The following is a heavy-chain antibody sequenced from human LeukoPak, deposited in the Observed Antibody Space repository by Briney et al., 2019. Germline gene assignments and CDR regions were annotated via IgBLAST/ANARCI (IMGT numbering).Heavy chain of an antibody. CDR3: AKRVAGNDY. D-gene: IGHD6-19*01. CDR1: GFTFDDYA. J-gene: IGHJ4*02. V-gene: IGHV3-9*01. CDR2: ISWNSGSI. Sequence: GGSLRLSCAASGFTFDDYAMHWVRQAPGKGLEWVSGISWNSGSIGYADSVKGRFTISRDNAKNSLYLQMNSLRAEDTAVYYCAKRVAGNDYWGQGTLVTVSS.